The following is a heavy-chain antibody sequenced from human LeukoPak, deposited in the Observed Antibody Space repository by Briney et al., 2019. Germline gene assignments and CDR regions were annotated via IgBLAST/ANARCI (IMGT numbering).Heavy chain of an antibody. CDR3: ARVNYDSSGYPHHDAFDI. D-gene: IGHD3-22*01. Sequence: ASVKVSCKASGYTFTSYYMHWVRQAPGQGLEWMGIINPSGGSTSYAQKFQGRVTMTRDTSTSTVYMELSSLRSEDTAVYYCARVNYDSSGYPHHDAFDIWGQGTMVTVSS. J-gene: IGHJ3*02. CDR2: INPSGGST. V-gene: IGHV1-46*01. CDR1: GYTFTSYY.